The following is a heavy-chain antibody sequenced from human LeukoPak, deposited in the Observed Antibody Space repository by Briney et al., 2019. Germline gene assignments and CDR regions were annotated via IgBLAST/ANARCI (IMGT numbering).Heavy chain of an antibody. CDR1: GGSISSSSYY. V-gene: IGHV4-39*01. CDR3: ARPVSEAWFDP. CDR2: IYYSGST. Sequence: SETLSLTCTVSGGSISSSSYYWGWIRQPPGKGLEWIGSIYYSGSTYYNPSLKSRVTISVDTSKNQFSLKLSSVTAADTAVYYCARPVSEAWFDPWGQGTLVTVSS. J-gene: IGHJ5*02.